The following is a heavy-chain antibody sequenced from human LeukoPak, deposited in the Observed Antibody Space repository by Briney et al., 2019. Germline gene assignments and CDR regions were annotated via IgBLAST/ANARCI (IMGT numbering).Heavy chain of an antibody. CDR3: ARGRNDYVWGSYRFPYYFDY. CDR1: GGSFSGYY. CDR2: INHSGSA. Sequence: PSETLSLTCAVYGGSFSGYYWSWIRQPPGKGLEWIGEINHSGSANYNPSLKSRGTISVDTSKNQFSLKLSSVTAADTAVYYCARGRNDYVWGSYRFPYYFDYWGQGTLVTASS. D-gene: IGHD3-16*02. J-gene: IGHJ4*02. V-gene: IGHV4-34*01.